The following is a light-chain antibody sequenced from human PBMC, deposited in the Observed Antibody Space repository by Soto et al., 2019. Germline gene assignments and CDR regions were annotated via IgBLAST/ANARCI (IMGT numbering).Light chain of an antibody. CDR2: KAS. Sequence: IQITQSPSILTGSVGDRVTITCRASQTISSWLAWYQQKPGKAPKLLIYKASTLKSGVPSRFSGSGSGTEFTLTISSLQPDDFATYYCQHDNSYSEAFGQGTKVDI. CDR3: QHDNSYSEA. CDR1: QTISSW. V-gene: IGKV1-5*03. J-gene: IGKJ1*01.